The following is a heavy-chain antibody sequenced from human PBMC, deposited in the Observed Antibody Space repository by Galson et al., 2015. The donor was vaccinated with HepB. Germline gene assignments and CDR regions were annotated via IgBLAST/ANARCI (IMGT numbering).Heavy chain of an antibody. CDR1: GYTFTSYG. V-gene: IGHV1-18*04. Sequence: SVKVSCKASGYTFTSYGISWVRQAPGQGLEWMGWISAYNGNTNYAQKLQGRVTMTTDTSTSTAYMELRSLRSDDTAVYYCARGIYDYGDRTNFDYWGQGTLVTVSS. CDR3: ARGIYDYGDRTNFDY. D-gene: IGHD4-17*01. J-gene: IGHJ4*02. CDR2: ISAYNGNT.